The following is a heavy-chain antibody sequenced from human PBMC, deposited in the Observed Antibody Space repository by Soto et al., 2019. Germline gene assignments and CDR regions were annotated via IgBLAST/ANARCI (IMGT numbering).Heavy chain of an antibody. J-gene: IGHJ6*02. V-gene: IGHV4-30-4*01. D-gene: IGHD3-10*01. CDR2: IFYSGTT. CDR1: GGSISSGNYY. CDR3: ARDSGRFGEFNYYYNGMDV. Sequence: QVQLQESGPGLVKPSQTLSLTCTVSGGSISSGNYYWSWIRQPPGKGLEWIGYIFYSGTTYYNPSLKSRVSISVDTSKNQFSLSLSSLTAADAAVYYCARDSGRFGEFNYYYNGMDVWGQGTTVTVSS.